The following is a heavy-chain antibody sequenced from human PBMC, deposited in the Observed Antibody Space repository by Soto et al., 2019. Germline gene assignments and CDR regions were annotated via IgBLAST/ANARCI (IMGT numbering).Heavy chain of an antibody. J-gene: IGHJ3*01. D-gene: IGHD2-2*01. CDR1: GFNFPTFG. Sequence: QVQLVESGGGVVRPGRSLRLSCAASGFNFPTFGMHWVRQAPGKGLEWVALILYDGSHTYYAESVKGRFTISRDNSNNTLYLHMSSLSAEDTALYYCARDRMSNIVPDAFDVWGRGTLVTVSS. V-gene: IGHV3-33*01. CDR2: ILYDGSHT. CDR3: ARDRMSNIVPDAFDV.